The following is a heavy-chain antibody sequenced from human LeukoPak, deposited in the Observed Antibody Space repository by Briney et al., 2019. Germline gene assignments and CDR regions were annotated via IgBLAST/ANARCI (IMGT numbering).Heavy chain of an antibody. CDR3: ARWQVWVHPFDY. J-gene: IGHJ4*02. V-gene: IGHV4-38-2*02. Sequence: SETLSLTCTVSGYSISSGYYWAWIRQPPGKGLEWIGSIYHSGSTYYNPSLKSRVTISVDTSKNQFSLKLTSVTAADTAVYYCARWQVWVHPFDYWGQGTLVTVSS. CDR1: GYSISSGYY. D-gene: IGHD6-19*01. CDR2: IYHSGST.